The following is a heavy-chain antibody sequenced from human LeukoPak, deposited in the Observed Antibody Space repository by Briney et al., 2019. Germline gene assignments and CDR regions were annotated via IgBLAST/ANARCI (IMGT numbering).Heavy chain of an antibody. D-gene: IGHD2-2*02. CDR2: NDYSEST. CDR3: ASPYCSSTSCYIRDDAFDI. Sequence: PETLSLTCTVSGGSISSRSYYWGWLRQTGGRGVEGFGSNDYSESTYYSPSLNSRVTISVHTSKNQFSLKLISVTATDTAMYYCASPYCSSTSCYIRDDAFDIWGQGTMVTVSS. V-gene: IGHV4-39*07. J-gene: IGHJ3*02. CDR1: GGSISSRSYY.